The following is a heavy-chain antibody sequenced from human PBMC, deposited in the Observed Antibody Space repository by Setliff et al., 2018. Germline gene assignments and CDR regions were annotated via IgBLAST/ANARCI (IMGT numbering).Heavy chain of an antibody. D-gene: IGHD3-10*01. CDR2: IYIGGST. J-gene: IGHJ4*02. Sequence: PSETLSLTCTVSGGSISSYYWSWIRQPAGKGLEWIGHIYIGGSTNYNPSLKSRVTISVDTSKNQFSLKLTSVTAADTAVYYCARDGYYGSGIYYPLAFWGQGTLVTVSS. CDR3: ARDGYYGSGIYYPLAF. CDR1: GGSISSYY. V-gene: IGHV4-4*07.